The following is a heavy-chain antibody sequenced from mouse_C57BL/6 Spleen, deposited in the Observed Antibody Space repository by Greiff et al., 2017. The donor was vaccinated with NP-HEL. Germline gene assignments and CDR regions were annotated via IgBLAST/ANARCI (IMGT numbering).Heavy chain of an antibody. CDR2: IDPSDSYT. CDR1: GYTFTSYW. J-gene: IGHJ3*01. V-gene: IGHV1-59*01. CDR3: ARRGGGNYDGAWFAY. D-gene: IGHD2-4*01. Sequence: QVQLQQSGAELVRPGTSVKLSCKASGYTFTSYWMHWVKQRPGQGLEWIGVIDPSDSYTNYNQKFKGKATLTVDTSSSTAYMQLSSLTSEDSAVYYCARRGGGNYDGAWFAYWGQGTLVTVSA.